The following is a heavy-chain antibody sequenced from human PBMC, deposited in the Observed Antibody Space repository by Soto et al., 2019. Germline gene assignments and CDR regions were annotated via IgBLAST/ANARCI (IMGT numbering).Heavy chain of an antibody. D-gene: IGHD3-10*01. V-gene: IGHV1-69*06. CDR2: TNGNLGTG. J-gene: IGHJ4*02. Sequence: QVLLVQSGAEVKRPGSSVKVSCKASGGTFSSYPISWVRQAPGQGLEWMGGTNGNLGTGNYAQKFRGRLTITTDISTTTAYMELSSLTSEDTAFYYCARRDSHGFFRYFDNWGQGTLVTVSS. CDR1: GGTFSSYP. CDR3: ARRDSHGFFRYFDN.